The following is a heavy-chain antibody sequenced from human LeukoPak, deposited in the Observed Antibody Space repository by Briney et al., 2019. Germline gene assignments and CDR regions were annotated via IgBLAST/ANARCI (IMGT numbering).Heavy chain of an antibody. Sequence: GASVKVSCKASGYTXTGYYMHWVRQAPGQGLEWMGWINPNSGGTNYAQKFQGRVTMTRDTSISTAYMELSRLRSDDTAVYYCASTYYDYVWGSYRFYGMDVWGQGTTVTVSS. CDR1: GYTXTGYY. J-gene: IGHJ6*02. V-gene: IGHV1-2*02. CDR2: INPNSGGT. CDR3: ASTYYDYVWGSYRFYGMDV. D-gene: IGHD3-16*02.